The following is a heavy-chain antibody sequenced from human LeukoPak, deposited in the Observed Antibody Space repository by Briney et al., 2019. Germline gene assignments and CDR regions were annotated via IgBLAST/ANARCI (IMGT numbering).Heavy chain of an antibody. D-gene: IGHD3-9*01. CDR1: GGTFSSYA. V-gene: IGHV1-69*01. Sequence: VASVKVSCKASGGTFSSYAISWVRQAPGQGLEWMGGIIPIFGTANYTQKFQGRVTITADESTSTAYMELSSLRSEDTAVYYCASLMTKGGFDYWGQGTLVTVSS. J-gene: IGHJ4*02. CDR3: ASLMTKGGFDY. CDR2: IIPIFGTA.